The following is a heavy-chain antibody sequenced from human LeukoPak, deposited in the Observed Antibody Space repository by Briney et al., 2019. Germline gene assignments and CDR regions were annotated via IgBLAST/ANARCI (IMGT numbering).Heavy chain of an antibody. CDR1: GYSISSGYY. CDR3: ARATVTTCYFDY. D-gene: IGHD4-17*01. V-gene: IGHV4-38-2*01. Sequence: PSETLSLTCAVSGYSISSGYYWGWIRQPPGEGLEWIGSIYHSGSTYYNPSLKSRVTISVDTSKNQFSLKLSSVTAADTAVYYCARATVTTCYFDYWGQGTLVTVSS. CDR2: IYHSGST. J-gene: IGHJ4*02.